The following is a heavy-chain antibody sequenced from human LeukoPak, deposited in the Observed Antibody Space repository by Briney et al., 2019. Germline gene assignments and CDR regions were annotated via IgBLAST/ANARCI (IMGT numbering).Heavy chain of an antibody. CDR2: INPNTGGT. J-gene: IGHJ4*02. V-gene: IGHV1-2*02. Sequence: GASVKVSCKASGYSFTDYYMHWVRQAPGQGLEWMGWINPNTGGTDFAQKFQGRVTMTGDTSISTVYMELSRLRSDDTAMYYCASSLGIASRSPPGHWGQGSLVTVSS. D-gene: IGHD6-6*01. CDR1: GYSFTDYY. CDR3: ASSLGIASRSPPGH.